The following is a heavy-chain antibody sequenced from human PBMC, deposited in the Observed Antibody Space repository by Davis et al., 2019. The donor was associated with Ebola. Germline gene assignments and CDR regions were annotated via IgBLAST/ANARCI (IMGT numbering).Heavy chain of an antibody. D-gene: IGHD4-17*01. CDR3: AKRTILRD. CDR2: ISGSGGNT. CDR1: GFTFSTYA. J-gene: IGHJ4*02. V-gene: IGHV3-23*01. Sequence: GESLKISCAASGFTFSTYAMSWVRQAPGKGLEWVSDISGSGGNTYYAESLKGRFTISRDNSKNTLYLQMNSLRAEDTAVYYCAKRTILRDWGQGTLVTVSS.